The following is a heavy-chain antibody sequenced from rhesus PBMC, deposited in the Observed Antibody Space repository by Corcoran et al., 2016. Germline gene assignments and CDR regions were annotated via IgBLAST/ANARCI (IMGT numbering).Heavy chain of an antibody. CDR3: ASRIAACPQAFDY. CDR1: GYSISRGYG. V-gene: IGHV4-127*01. D-gene: IGHD6-13*01. Sequence: QVQLQESGPGLVKPSETLYLTCAVSGYSISRGYGWSWSRQPPGKGLEWIGYIVGSMCSTNYTPSLKCRVTISQATSKTHFSLKLRSVTAADTAVYYCASRIAACPQAFDYWGQGVLVTVSS. CDR2: IVGSMCST. J-gene: IGHJ4*01.